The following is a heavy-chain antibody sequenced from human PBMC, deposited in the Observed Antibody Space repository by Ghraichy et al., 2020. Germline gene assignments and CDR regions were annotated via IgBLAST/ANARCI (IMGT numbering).Heavy chain of an antibody. CDR1: GGSFSGYY. V-gene: IGHV4-34*01. J-gene: IGHJ3*02. D-gene: IGHD3-22*01. CDR3: ARERTSITMIVVVRKRGAFDI. CDR2: INHSGST. Sequence: SETLSLTCAVYGGSFSGYYWSWIRQPPGKGLEWIGEINHSGSTNYNPSLKSRVTISVDTSKNQFSLKLSSVTAADTAVYYCARERTSITMIVVVRKRGAFDIWGQGTMVTVSS.